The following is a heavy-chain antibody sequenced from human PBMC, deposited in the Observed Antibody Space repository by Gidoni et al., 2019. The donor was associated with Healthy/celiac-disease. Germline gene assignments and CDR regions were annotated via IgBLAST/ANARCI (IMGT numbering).Heavy chain of an antibody. D-gene: IGHD1-26*01. Sequence: LQLVQSGPDVQKAGTSVKVTCEASGFTFTSSAVQWVRQARGQRLEWIGWIVVGSGNTNYAQKFQERVTITRDMSTSTAYMELSSLRSEDTAVYYCAADSGATPFDYWGQGTLVTVSS. CDR3: AADSGATPFDY. CDR2: IVVGSGNT. CDR1: GFTFTSSA. J-gene: IGHJ4*02. V-gene: IGHV1-58*01.